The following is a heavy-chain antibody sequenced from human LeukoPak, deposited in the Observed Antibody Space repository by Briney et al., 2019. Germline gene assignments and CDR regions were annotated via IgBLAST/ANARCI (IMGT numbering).Heavy chain of an antibody. J-gene: IGHJ4*02. V-gene: IGHV4-34*01. CDR1: GGSFSVYY. CDR2: INHLGRT. CDR3: ARGSASGIYPIDY. D-gene: IGHD5-12*01. Sequence: PSETLSLTCAVYGGSFSVYYWSWIRQPPGKWLEWIAEINHLGRTNYNPSLKSRATISIDTSKNQVFLKLSSVTAADTAVYYCARGSASGIYPIDYWGQGTLVTVSS.